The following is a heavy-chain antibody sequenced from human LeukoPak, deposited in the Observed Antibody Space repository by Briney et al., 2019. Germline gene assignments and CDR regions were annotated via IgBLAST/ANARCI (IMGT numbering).Heavy chain of an antibody. Sequence: SETLSLTCTVSGGSISSYYWSWIRQPPGKGLEWIGYIYYSGSTNYNPSLKSRVTISVDTSKNQFSLKLSSVTAADTAVYYCARVSYYYDSSGDNRYFDLWGRGTLVTVSS. CDR3: ARVSYYYDSSGDNRYFDL. J-gene: IGHJ2*01. D-gene: IGHD3-22*01. CDR1: GGSISSYY. V-gene: IGHV4-59*01. CDR2: IYYSGST.